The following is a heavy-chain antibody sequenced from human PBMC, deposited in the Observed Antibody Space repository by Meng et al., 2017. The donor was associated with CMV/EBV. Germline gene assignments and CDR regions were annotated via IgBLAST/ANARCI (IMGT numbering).Heavy chain of an antibody. D-gene: IGHD2-2*02. CDR2: MNPNSGNT. CDR3: ATRGVSDCSSTSCYKIGDY. V-gene: IGHV1-8*01. J-gene: IGHJ4*02. CDR1: GYTFTSYD. Sequence: ASVKVSCKASGYTFTSYDINWVRQATGQGLEWMGWMNPNSGNTGYAQKFQGRVTMTRNTSISTAYMELSSLRSEDTAVYYCATRGVSDCSSTSCYKIGDYWGQGTLVTVSS.